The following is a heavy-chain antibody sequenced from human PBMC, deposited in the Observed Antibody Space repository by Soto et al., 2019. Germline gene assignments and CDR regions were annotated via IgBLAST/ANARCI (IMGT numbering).Heavy chain of an antibody. Sequence: QVQLVESGGGVVQPGRSLRLSCAASGFTFSSYAMHWVRQAPGKGLEWVAVISYDGSDKYYADSVKGRFTIPRDNSKNPLNLHMHSLRADDTAVYYCAKALGELSPESYDYWGQGTLITVSS. V-gene: IGHV3-30*18. J-gene: IGHJ4*02. CDR1: GFTFSSYA. CDR2: ISYDGSDK. D-gene: IGHD3-16*02. CDR3: AKALGELSPESYDY.